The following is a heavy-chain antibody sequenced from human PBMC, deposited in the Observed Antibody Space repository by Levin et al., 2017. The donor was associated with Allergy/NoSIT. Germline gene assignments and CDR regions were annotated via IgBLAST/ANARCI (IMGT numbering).Heavy chain of an antibody. D-gene: IGHD4-17*01. CDR2: LFHSGSA. CDR1: GGSITSSSYF. J-gene: IGHJ2*01. CDR3: ARHERTDYGDYSTQLYFDL. V-gene: IGHV4-39*01. Sequence: SPTLSLPCTVSGGSITSSSYFWDWIRQPPGKGLEWIGSLFHSGSAYYNPSLSSRLTISVDTSKNHFSLNLRSVTAADTAVYYCARHERTDYGDYSTQLYFDLWGRGTLVTVSS.